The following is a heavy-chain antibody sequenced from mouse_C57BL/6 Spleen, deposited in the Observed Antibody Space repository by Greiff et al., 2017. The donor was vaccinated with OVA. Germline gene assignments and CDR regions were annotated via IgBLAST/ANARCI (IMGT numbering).Heavy chain of an antibody. J-gene: IGHJ4*01. CDR2: FYPASGNI. CDR3: ARYEVRWGYAMDY. D-gene: IGHD2-3*01. V-gene: IGHV1-62-2*01. CDR1: GYTFTEYT. Sequence: QVQLQQSGAELVKPGASVKLSCKASGYTFTEYTIHWVKQRPGQGLEWIGWFYPASGNIKYNEKFKDKATLTVDKSSSTVYMELSRLTSEDSAVYFCARYEVRWGYAMDYWGQGTSVTVSS.